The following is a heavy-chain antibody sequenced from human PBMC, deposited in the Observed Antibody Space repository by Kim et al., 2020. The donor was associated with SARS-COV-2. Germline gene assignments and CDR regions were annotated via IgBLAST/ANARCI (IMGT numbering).Heavy chain of an antibody. CDR1: GGSISSGDYY. J-gene: IGHJ5*02. CDR3: ARGGYCSSTSCYTIWFDP. V-gene: IGHV4-30-4*01. Sequence: SETLSLTCTVSGGSISSGDYYWSWIRQPPGKGLEWIGYIYYSGSTYYNPSLKSRVTISVDTSKNQFSLKLSSVTAADTAVYYCARGGYCSSTSCYTIWFDPWGQGTLVTVSS. CDR2: IYYSGST. D-gene: IGHD2-2*02.